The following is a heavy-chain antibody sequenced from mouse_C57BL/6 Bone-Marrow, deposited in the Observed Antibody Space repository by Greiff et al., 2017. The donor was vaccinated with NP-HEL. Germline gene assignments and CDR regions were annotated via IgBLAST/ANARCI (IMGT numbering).Heavy chain of an antibody. J-gene: IGHJ4*01. V-gene: IGHV1-7*01. D-gene: IGHD1-1*01. Sequence: QVQLKESGAELAKPGASVKLSCKASGYTFTSYWMHWVKQRPGQGLEWIGYINPSSGYTKYNQKFKDKATLTADKSSSTAYMRLSSLTYEDSAVYYCAIYDSDAMDYWGQGTSVTVSS. CDR1: GYTFTSYW. CDR2: INPSSGYT. CDR3: AIYDSDAMDY.